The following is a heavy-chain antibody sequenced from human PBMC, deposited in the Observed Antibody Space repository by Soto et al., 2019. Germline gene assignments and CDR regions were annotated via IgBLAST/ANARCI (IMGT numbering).Heavy chain of an antibody. D-gene: IGHD3-22*01. Sequence: GGSLRLSCAASGFTFSSYAMSWVRQAPGKWLEWVSAISGSGGSTYYADSVKGRFTISRDNSKNTLYLQMNSLRAEDTAVYYCAKRGISYDSSGYYYFDYWGQGTLVTVSS. CDR2: ISGSGGST. CDR1: GFTFSSYA. CDR3: AKRGISYDSSGYYYFDY. J-gene: IGHJ4*02. V-gene: IGHV3-23*01.